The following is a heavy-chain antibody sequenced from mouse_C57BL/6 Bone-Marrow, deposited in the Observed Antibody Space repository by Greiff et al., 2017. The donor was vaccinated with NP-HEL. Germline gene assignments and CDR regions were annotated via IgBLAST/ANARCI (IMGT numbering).Heavy chain of an antibody. Sequence: QVQLQQSGPELVKPGASVKISCKASGYAFSSSWMNWVKQRPGKGLEWIGRIYPGDGDTNYNGKFKGKATLTADKSSSTAYMQLSSLTSEDSAVHFCARERAMDYWGQGTSVTVSS. CDR2: IYPGDGDT. CDR3: ARERAMDY. J-gene: IGHJ4*01. CDR1: GYAFSSSW. V-gene: IGHV1-82*01.